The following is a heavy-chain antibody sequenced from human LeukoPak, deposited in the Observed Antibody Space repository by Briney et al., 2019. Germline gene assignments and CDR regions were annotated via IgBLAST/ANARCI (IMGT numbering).Heavy chain of an antibody. CDR2: MSFDGSDE. CDR1: GLTFSAYA. Sequence: GGSLRLSCEASGLTFSAYAMTWVRQAPGKGLEWVALMSFDGSDENYADSVKGRFTIFRDNSKNTLYLQMNSLRAEDTALYYCAKDHDSYVDYWGQGTLVTVSS. D-gene: IGHD3-16*01. J-gene: IGHJ4*02. CDR3: AKDHDSYVDY. V-gene: IGHV3-30*18.